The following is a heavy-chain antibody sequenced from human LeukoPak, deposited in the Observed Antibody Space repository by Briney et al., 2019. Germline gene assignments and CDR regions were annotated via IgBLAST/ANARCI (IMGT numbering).Heavy chain of an antibody. Sequence: SETLSLTCTVSGGSISSSSYYWGWIRQPPGKGLEWIGSIYYSGSTYYNPSLKSRVTISVDTSKNQFSLKLSSVTAADTAVYYCARDGTPARGPAATFDYWGQGTLVTVSS. D-gene: IGHD2-2*01. J-gene: IGHJ4*02. CDR2: IYYSGST. V-gene: IGHV4-39*07. CDR1: GGSISSSSYY. CDR3: ARDGTPARGPAATFDY.